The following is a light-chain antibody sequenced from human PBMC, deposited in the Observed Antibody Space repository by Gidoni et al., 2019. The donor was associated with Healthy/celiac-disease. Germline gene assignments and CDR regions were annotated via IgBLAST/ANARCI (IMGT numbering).Light chain of an antibody. Sequence: SYVLPQPPSVSGAPGQTARITCGGNKIGSKSVHWYQQKPGQAPVLVVYDDSDRPSGIPERFSGSNSGNTATLTISRVEAGDEADYYCQVWDSSSDHVVFGGGTKLTVL. CDR1: KIGSKS. V-gene: IGLV3-21*02. CDR3: QVWDSSSDHVV. J-gene: IGLJ2*01. CDR2: DDS.